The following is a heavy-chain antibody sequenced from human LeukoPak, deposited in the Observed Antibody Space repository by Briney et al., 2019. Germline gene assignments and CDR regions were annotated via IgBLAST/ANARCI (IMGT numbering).Heavy chain of an antibody. J-gene: IGHJ3*02. CDR2: ISYDGSNK. V-gene: IGHV3-30-3*01. CDR3: ARGGAASAFDI. D-gene: IGHD6-13*01. Sequence: GGPLRLSCAASGFTFSSYAMHWVRQAPGKGLEWVAVISYDGSNKYYADSVKGRFTISRDNSKNTLYLQMNSLRAEDTAVYYCARGGAASAFDIWGQGTMVTVSS. CDR1: GFTFSSYA.